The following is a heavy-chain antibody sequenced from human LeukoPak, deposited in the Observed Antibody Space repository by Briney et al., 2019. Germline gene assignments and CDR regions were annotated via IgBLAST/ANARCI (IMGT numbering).Heavy chain of an antibody. CDR3: ARDGITMIVVVHYINFDY. CDR1: GFTFSSYA. D-gene: IGHD3-22*01. Sequence: GGSLRLSCAASGFTFSSYAMHWVRQAPGKGLEWVAVISYDGSNKYYADSVKGRFTISRDNSKNTLYLQMNSLRAEDTAVYYCARDGITMIVVVHYINFDYWAREPWSPSPQ. V-gene: IGHV3-30-3*01. J-gene: IGHJ4*02. CDR2: ISYDGSNK.